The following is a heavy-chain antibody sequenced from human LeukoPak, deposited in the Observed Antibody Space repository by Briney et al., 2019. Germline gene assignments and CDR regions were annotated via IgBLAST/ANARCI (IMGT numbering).Heavy chain of an antibody. CDR1: GFTFSSYA. J-gene: IGHJ4*02. CDR3: ARDLNSYGYLLDGYYFDY. CDR2: ISYDGSNK. Sequence: PGRSLRLSCAASGFTFSSYAIHWVRQAPGKGLEWVAVISYDGSNKYYADSVKGRFTISRDNSKNTLYLQMNSLRAEDTAVYYCARDLNSYGYLLDGYYFDYWGQGTLVTVSS. V-gene: IGHV3-30*04. D-gene: IGHD5-18*01.